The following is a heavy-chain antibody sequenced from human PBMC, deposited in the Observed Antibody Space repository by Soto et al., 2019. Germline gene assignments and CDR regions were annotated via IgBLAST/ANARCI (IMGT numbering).Heavy chain of an antibody. J-gene: IGHJ4*02. CDR1: GFSISDYE. D-gene: IGHD6-19*01. V-gene: IGHV3-48*03. Sequence: GGSLRLSCAASGFSISDYEMNWVRQAPGKGLEWVSYISGSGSTVYYADSVKGRFTISRDNAKNSVFLQINTLRVEDAAIYYCARNPSGQWVVPLYCDLWGQRTLVTVSS. CDR2: ISGSGSTV. CDR3: ARNPSGQWVVPLYCDL.